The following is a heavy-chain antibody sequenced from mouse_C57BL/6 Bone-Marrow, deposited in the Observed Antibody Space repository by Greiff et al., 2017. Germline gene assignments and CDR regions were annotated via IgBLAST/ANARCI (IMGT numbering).Heavy chain of an antibody. Sequence: EVHLVESGPELVKPGASVKISCKASGYSFTDYNMNWVKQSNGKSLEWIGVINPNDGTTSYNQKFKGKATLTVDQSSSTAYMQLNSLTSADSAVYDCARSSYFAFAYWGQGTLVTVSA. CDR2: INPNDGTT. D-gene: IGHD6-5*01. V-gene: IGHV1-39*01. CDR3: ARSSYFAFAY. CDR1: GYSFTDYN. J-gene: IGHJ3*01.